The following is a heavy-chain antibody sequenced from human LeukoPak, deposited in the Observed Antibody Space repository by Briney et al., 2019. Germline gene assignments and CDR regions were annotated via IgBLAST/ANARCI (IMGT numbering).Heavy chain of an antibody. D-gene: IGHD2-21*02. CDR2: LYYRRGA. CDR3: ARWTDCGGDCHILDH. Sequence: PSETLSLTCTVSGGSISSYYWSWSRQPPGKGVEWIGNLYYRRGAWYKSSLKSRVTTSVDTSKNEFSLKLTSVTAADTAVYFCARWTDCGGDCHILDHWGQGILVTVSS. J-gene: IGHJ4*02. V-gene: IGHV4-59*01. CDR1: GGSISSYY.